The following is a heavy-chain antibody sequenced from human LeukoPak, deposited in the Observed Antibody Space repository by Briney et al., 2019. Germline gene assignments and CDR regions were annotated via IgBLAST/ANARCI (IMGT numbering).Heavy chain of an antibody. J-gene: IGHJ6*02. CDR1: GFTFSSYA. CDR2: ISGSGGST. CDR3: AKDGYDFWSGYWLKFDYYYGMDV. V-gene: IGHV3-23*01. Sequence: GGSLRLSCAAPGFTFSSYAMSWVRQAPGKGLEWVSAISGSGGSTYYADSVKGRFTISRDNSKNTLYLQMNSLRAEDTAVYYCAKDGYDFWSGYWLKFDYYYGMDVWGQGTTVTVSS. D-gene: IGHD3-3*01.